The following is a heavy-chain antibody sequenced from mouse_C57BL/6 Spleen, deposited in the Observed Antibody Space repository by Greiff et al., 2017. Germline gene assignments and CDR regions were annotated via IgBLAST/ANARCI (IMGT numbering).Heavy chain of an antibody. D-gene: IGHD1-1*01. CDR3: ARDAVVATGAMDY. J-gene: IGHJ4*01. V-gene: IGHV1-52*01. Sequence: QVQLQQPGAELVRPGSSVKLSCKASGYTFTSYWMHWVKQRPIQGLEWIGNIDPSDSETHYNQKFKDKATLTVDKSSSTAYMQLSSLTSEDSAVYYCARDAVVATGAMDYWGQGTSVTVSS. CDR2: IDPSDSET. CDR1: GYTFTSYW.